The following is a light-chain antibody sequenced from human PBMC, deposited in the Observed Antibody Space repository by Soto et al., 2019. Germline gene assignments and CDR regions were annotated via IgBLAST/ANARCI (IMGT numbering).Light chain of an antibody. CDR2: KAS. CDR1: QTISSW. CDR3: KHYNSYSEA. J-gene: IGKJ1*01. V-gene: IGKV1-5*03. Sequence: DIQMPQSPSTLSGSVGDSVTITCRASQTISSWLAWYQQKPGKAPKLLIYKASTLKSGVPSRFSGSGSGTEFTLAISSLQPDEFATYYCKHYNSYSEAFGHGTKV.